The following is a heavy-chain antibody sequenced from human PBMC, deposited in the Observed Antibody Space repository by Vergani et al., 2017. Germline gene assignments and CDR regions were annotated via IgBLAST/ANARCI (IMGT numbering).Heavy chain of an antibody. CDR3: ASKRGACRAAYCHSYDF. J-gene: IGHJ4*02. Sequence: QMQLQESGPGLVKASETLSLTCTVSGDSIISTDYHWGWIRQPPGKGLEWIGSMDYSGSTSYNPSLESRISISFETPTNQFSLRLTSVTAADTAVYYCASKRGACRAAYCHSYDFWGPGTLVGVSS. V-gene: IGHV4-39*01. D-gene: IGHD2-15*01. CDR1: GDSIISTDYH. CDR2: MDYSGST.